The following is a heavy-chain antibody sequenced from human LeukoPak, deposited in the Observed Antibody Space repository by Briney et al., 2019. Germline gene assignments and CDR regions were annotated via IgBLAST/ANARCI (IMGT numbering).Heavy chain of an antibody. CDR3: AKDRLWNSFDS. J-gene: IGHJ4*02. CDR2: ISYDGSNK. D-gene: IGHD3-3*01. Sequence: PGGSLRLSCAASGFTFSSYGLHWVRQAPGKGLEWVALISYDGSNKYYADSVKGRFIISRDNSKNTLYLQMNSLKDEDTAVYYCAKDRLWNSFDSWGQGTLVTVSS. V-gene: IGHV3-30*18. CDR1: GFTFSSYG.